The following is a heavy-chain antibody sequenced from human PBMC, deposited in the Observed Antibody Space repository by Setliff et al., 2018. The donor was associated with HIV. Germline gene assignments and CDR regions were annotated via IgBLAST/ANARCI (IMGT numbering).Heavy chain of an antibody. Sequence: GSLRLSCAASGFTYRTFSMSWVRQAPGKGLEWVSAITGSGSTTYYGDSVKGRFTVSRDNTKNTLYLHMNSLRAEDTAVYYCVREEYHWNNGRFDYWGQGTLVTVSS. CDR2: ITGSGSTT. CDR1: GFTYRTFS. CDR3: VREEYHWNNGRFDY. V-gene: IGHV3-23*01. J-gene: IGHJ4*02. D-gene: IGHD1-20*01.